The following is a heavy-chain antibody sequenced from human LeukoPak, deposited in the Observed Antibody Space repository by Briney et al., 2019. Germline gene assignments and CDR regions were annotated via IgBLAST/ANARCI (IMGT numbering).Heavy chain of an antibody. V-gene: IGHV4-34*01. CDR3: ARGPDDYGDY. J-gene: IGHJ4*02. D-gene: IGHD2-2*01. CDR1: GGSFSGYY. CDR2: INHSGST. Sequence: SETLSLTCAVYGGSFSGYYWSWIRQPPGKGLEWIGEINHSGSTNYNPSLKSRVTISVDTSKNQFSPKLSSVTAADTAVYYCARGPDDYGDYWGQGTLVTVSS.